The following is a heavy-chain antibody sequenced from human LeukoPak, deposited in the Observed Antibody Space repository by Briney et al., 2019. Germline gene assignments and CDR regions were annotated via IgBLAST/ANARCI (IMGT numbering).Heavy chain of an antibody. D-gene: IGHD6-13*01. CDR1: GYTFSGHY. V-gene: IGHV1-2*02. CDR3: ARGGYSSSWYLIDP. Sequence: ASVKVSCKASGYTFSGHYIYWVRQAPGQGFEWIGWINPGTGATDSAQRFRGRVTLTRDTSISTLYLELSRLTSDDTAVYYCARGGYSSSWYLIDPWGQGTLVTVSS. J-gene: IGHJ5*02. CDR2: INPGTGAT.